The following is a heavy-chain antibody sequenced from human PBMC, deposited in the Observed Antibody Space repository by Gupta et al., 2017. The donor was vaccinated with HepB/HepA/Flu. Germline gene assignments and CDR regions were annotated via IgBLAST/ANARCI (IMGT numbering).Heavy chain of an antibody. CDR1: GFTFSSVA. J-gene: IGHJ4*02. Sequence: EVQLLESGGGLVQPGGSLRLSCAASGFTFSSVAMSWVRQAPGKGLEWVAGIRGSGGSADYADSVKGRFTISRDNSKNTLYLEMNSLRAEDTAVYYCAKEGLRWNSAVSYFDNWGQGALVSVSS. V-gene: IGHV3-23*01. D-gene: IGHD1-7*01. CDR2: IRGSGGSA. CDR3: AKEGLRWNSAVSYFDN.